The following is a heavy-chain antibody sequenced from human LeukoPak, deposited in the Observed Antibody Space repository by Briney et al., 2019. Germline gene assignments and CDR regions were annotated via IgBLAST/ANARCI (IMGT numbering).Heavy chain of an antibody. CDR2: IYFSGST. Sequence: PSQTLSLTCTVSGGSISSDDYYWSWIRQPPGKGLEWIGYIYFSGSTYSNPSLKSRATISVDTSKNQFSLKLSSVTAADTAVYYCARFVDYGDYLTLDYWGQGTLVTVSS. J-gene: IGHJ4*02. CDR1: GGSISSDDYY. CDR3: ARFVDYGDYLTLDY. V-gene: IGHV4-30-4*01. D-gene: IGHD4-17*01.